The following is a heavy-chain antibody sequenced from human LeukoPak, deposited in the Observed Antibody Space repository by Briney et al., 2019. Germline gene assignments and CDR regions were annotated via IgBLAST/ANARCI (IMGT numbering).Heavy chain of an antibody. Sequence: ASVKVSCKASGGTFSSYAISWVRQAPGQGLEWMGRIIPIFGTANYAQKFQGRVTITADESTSTAYMELSSLRSEDTAVYYCAREQTGTGFFDYWGQGTLVTVSS. CDR1: GGTFSSYA. V-gene: IGHV1-69*13. J-gene: IGHJ4*02. D-gene: IGHD1-7*01. CDR2: IIPIFGTA. CDR3: AREQTGTGFFDY.